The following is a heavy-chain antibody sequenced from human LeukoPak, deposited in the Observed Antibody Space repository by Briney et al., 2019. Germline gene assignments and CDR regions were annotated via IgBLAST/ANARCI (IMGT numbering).Heavy chain of an antibody. CDR2: INSDGSST. J-gene: IGHJ1*01. CDR1: GFTFRNYW. D-gene: IGHD3-22*01. V-gene: IGHV3-74*01. CDR3: ARAVEGDSSGLYFHH. Sequence: TGGSLRLSCAASGFTFRNYWMHWVRQAPGKGLVWVSRINSDGSSTKYADSVKGRFTISRDNAKNTLYVQMNSLRAEDTAVYYCARAVEGDSSGLYFHHWGQGTLVTVSS.